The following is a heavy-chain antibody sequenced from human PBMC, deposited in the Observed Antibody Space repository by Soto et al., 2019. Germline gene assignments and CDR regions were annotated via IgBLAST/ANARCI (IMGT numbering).Heavy chain of an antibody. CDR1: GYTFTNFG. CDR3: AGAGVRRGASCFNDSLRGLEA. D-gene: IGHD1-1*01. CDR2: ISTDNGQT. V-gene: IGHV1-18*01. J-gene: IGHJ6*02. Sequence: QGQLVQSGAEVKKPGASVKVSCQASGYTFTNFGISWVRQAPGQGLEWLGWISTDNGQTDSARKFQRRVIMTTDSSTNSAYFELPTLRPDATPMSYSAGAGVRRGASCFNDSLRGLEAWGQGTTVTVSS.